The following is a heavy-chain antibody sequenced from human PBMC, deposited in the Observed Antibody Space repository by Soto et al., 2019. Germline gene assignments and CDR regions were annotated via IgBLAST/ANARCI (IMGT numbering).Heavy chain of an antibody. V-gene: IGHV1-24*01. Sequence: ASVKVSCKVSGYTLTELSMHWVRQATGKGLEWMGGIDPKGGETVYAQKFQGRVTMTRDTSMNTAYMELSSLSSDDTALYYCATHQYQQQLVTWGQGTPVTVSS. CDR3: ATHQYQQQLVT. J-gene: IGHJ5*02. CDR1: GYTLTELS. CDR2: IDPKGGET. D-gene: IGHD6-13*01.